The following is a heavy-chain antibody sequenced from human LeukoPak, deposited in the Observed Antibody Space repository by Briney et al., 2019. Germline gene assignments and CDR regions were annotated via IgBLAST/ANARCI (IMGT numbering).Heavy chain of an antibody. CDR3: ARDGYSSSWHRRGYYFDY. J-gene: IGHJ4*02. CDR1: GGSISSYY. Sequence: PSETLSLTCTVSGGSISSYYWSWIRQPPGKGLEWIGYIYYSGSTNYNPSFKSRVTISVDTSKNQFSLKLSSVTAADTAVYYCARDGYSSSWHRRGYYFDYWGQGTLVTVSS. CDR2: IYYSGST. D-gene: IGHD6-13*01. V-gene: IGHV4-59*01.